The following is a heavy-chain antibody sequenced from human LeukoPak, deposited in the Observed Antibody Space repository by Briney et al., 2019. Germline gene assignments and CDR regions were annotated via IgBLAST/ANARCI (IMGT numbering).Heavy chain of an antibody. Sequence: ASVKVSRKASGGTFSSYAISWVRQAPGQGLEWMGGIIPIFGTANYAQKFQGRVTITADESTSTAYMELSSLRSEDTAVYYCAREVGTNIPLYYGMDVWGKGTTVTVSS. J-gene: IGHJ6*04. CDR1: GGTFSSYA. V-gene: IGHV1-69*13. CDR2: IIPIFGTA. D-gene: IGHD1-1*01. CDR3: AREVGTNIPLYYGMDV.